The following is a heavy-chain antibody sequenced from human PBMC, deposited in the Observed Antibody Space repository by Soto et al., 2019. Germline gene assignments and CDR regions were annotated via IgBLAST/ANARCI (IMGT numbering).Heavy chain of an antibody. CDR1: GGSISSSSYY. V-gene: IGHV4-39*01. J-gene: IGHJ4*02. D-gene: IGHD2-15*01. Sequence: TSETLSLTCTVSGGSISSSSYYWGWIRQPPGKGLEWIGSIYYSGSTYYNPSLKSRVTISVDTSKNQFSLKLSSVTAADTAVYYCVVALQHASEERHCSGGSCHGQFDYWGQGTLVTVSS. CDR2: IYYSGST. CDR3: VVALQHASEERHCSGGSCHGQFDY.